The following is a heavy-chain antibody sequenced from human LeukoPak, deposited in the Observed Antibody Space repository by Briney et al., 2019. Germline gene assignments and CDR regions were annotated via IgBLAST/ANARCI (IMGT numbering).Heavy chain of an antibody. CDR2: IRYDGSNK. D-gene: IGHD6-6*01. J-gene: IGHJ5*02. Sequence: GGSLRLSCAASGFTFSSYGMHWVRQAPGKGLGWVAFIRYDGSNKYYADSVKGRFTISRDNSKNTLYLQMNSLRPEDTAVYYCAKAQEYSSSPHNWFDPWGQGTLVTVSS. CDR3: AKAQEYSSSPHNWFDP. CDR1: GFTFSSYG. V-gene: IGHV3-30*02.